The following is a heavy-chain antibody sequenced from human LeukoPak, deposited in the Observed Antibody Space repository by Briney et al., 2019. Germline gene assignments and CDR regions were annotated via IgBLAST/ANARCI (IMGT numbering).Heavy chain of an antibody. J-gene: IGHJ4*02. V-gene: IGHV3-30*02. CDR1: GFTFSSYG. CDR2: IRYDGSNK. D-gene: IGHD3-22*01. CDR3: AKDRAHYDSSGYYLDY. Sequence: GGSLRLSCAASGFTFSSYGMHWVRQAPGKGLEWVAFIRYDGSNKYYADSVKGRFTISRDNSKNTLCLQMNSLRAEDTAVYYCAKDRAHYDSSGYYLDYWGQGTLVTVSS.